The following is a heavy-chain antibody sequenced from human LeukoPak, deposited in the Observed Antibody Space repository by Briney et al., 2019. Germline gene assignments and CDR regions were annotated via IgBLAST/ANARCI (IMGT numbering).Heavy chain of an antibody. D-gene: IGHD5-18*01. CDR1: GFTFSSHW. CDR2: INSDGSSI. V-gene: IGHV3-74*01. Sequence: GSLRLSCAASGFTFSSHWMHWVRQAPGKGLVWVSRINSDGSSISYADSVKGRFTISRDNSKNTLYLQMNSLRAEDTAVYYCANIQLVPTLDYWGQGTLVTVSS. J-gene: IGHJ4*02. CDR3: ANIQLVPTLDY.